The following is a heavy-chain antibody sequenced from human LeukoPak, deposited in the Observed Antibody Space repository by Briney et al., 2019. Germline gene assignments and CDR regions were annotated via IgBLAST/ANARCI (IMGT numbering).Heavy chain of an antibody. CDR2: IIPILGIA. J-gene: IGHJ3*02. Sequence: SVKVSCKASGGTFSSYAISWVRQAPGQGLEWTGRIIPILGIANYAQKFQGRVTITADKPTSTAYMELSSLRSEDTAVYYCARGPVILAFDIWGQGTMVTVSS. CDR3: ARGPVILAFDI. D-gene: IGHD2/OR15-2a*01. V-gene: IGHV1-69*04. CDR1: GGTFSSYA.